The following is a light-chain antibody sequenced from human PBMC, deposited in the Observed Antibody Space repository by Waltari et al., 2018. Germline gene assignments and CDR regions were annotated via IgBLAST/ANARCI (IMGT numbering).Light chain of an antibody. CDR2: DVS. J-gene: IGLJ2*01. Sequence: QSALTQPASLSASPGQSITISCPGYISDGCGVYCVSWYQQYPGKAHKLMIYDVSNRPSGVSNRFSGSKSGNTASLTISGLQAEDEADYYCSSYTTSSTLGFGGGTKLTVL. CDR1: ISDGCGVYC. V-gene: IGLV2-14*03. CDR3: SSYTTSSTLG.